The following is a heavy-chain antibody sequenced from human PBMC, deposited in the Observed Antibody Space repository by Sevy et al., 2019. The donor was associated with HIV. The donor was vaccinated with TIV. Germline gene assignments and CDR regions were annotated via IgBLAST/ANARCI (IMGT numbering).Heavy chain of an antibody. J-gene: IGHJ4*02. CDR2: IIPIFGTA. CDR1: GGTFSSYA. D-gene: IGHD6-6*01. Sequence: ASVKVSCKASGGTFSSYAISWVRQAPGQGLEWMGGIIPIFGTANYAQKFQGRVTITADESTSTAYMELSSLSSEDTAVYYCARAYSSSSLFDYWGQGTLVTVSS. CDR3: ARAYSSSSLFDY. V-gene: IGHV1-69*13.